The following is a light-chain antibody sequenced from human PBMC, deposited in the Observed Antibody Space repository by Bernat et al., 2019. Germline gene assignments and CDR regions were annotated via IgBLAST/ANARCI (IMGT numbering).Light chain of an antibody. CDR3: QQSYSTPIT. CDR1: QSISNN. Sequence: DIQMTQSPSSLSASVGDRVTITCRASQSISNNLNWYQQKPGTAPKLLIYAASTLQSGVPSRFSGSGSGADFTFTISSLQPADFATYYCQQSYSTPITFGQGTRL. V-gene: IGKV1-39*01. CDR2: AAS. J-gene: IGKJ5*01.